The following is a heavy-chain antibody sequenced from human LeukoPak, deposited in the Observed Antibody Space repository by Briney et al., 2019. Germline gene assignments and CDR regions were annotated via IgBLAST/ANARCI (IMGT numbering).Heavy chain of an antibody. V-gene: IGHV3-53*01. CDR3: ARDATRDFAFDI. CDR1: GFTVGSNY. D-gene: IGHD1-1*01. CDR2: IYSSGNT. J-gene: IGHJ3*02. Sequence: GGSLRLSXAASGFTVGSNYMSWVRQTPGKGLEWVSVIYSSGNTYYADSVKGRFTISRDNSKNTLFLQMNSLRAEDTAVYYCARDATRDFAFDIWGQGTVVTVSS.